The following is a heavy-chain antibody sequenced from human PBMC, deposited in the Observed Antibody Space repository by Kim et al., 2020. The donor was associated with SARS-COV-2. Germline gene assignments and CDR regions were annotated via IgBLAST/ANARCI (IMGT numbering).Heavy chain of an antibody. Sequence: QKFQGRVTITADESTSTAYMELSSLRSEDTAVYYCARDMSNYGYYYGMDVWGQGTTVTVSS. J-gene: IGHJ6*02. D-gene: IGHD4-4*01. V-gene: IGHV1-69*01. CDR3: ARDMSNYGYYYGMDV.